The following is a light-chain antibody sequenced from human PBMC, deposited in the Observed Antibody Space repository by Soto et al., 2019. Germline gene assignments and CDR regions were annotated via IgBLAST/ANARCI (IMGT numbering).Light chain of an antibody. CDR1: QSVSSSY. Sequence: EIVLTQFPGTLSLSPGERATLSCRASQSVSSSYLAWYQQKPGQAPRLLIYGASSRATGIPDRFSGSGSGTDITLTISRLEPEDFTVYYCQQYDSFALTFGGGTKVEIK. J-gene: IGKJ4*01. CDR2: GAS. CDR3: QQYDSFALT. V-gene: IGKV3-20*01.